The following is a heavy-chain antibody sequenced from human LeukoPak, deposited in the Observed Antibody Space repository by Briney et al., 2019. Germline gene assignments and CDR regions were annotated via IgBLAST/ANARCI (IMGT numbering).Heavy chain of an antibody. D-gene: IGHD2-2*01. V-gene: IGHV3-33*01. Sequence: RALRLPCAASGFTFSSHCMPWVRQAPGQGLEWVAIIWYDGSNKYYTDSVKGRFTISRDNSKSTLYLQMNSLRAEDTAVYYCARDTARVPFDPWGQGTLVIVSS. CDR2: IWYDGSNK. CDR1: GFTFSSHC. J-gene: IGHJ5*02. CDR3: ARDTARVPFDP.